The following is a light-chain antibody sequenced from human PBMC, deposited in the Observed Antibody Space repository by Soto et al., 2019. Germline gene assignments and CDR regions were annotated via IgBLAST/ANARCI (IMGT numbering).Light chain of an antibody. Sequence: EIVLTQSPATLSLSPGERATLSCRASQTVSSSLAWYQQKPGQAPRLLIYEASNMATGIPARFSGSGSVADFTLTISSLEPEDFALYYCQQHNNWPLTFGGGTKVEIK. CDR2: EAS. CDR1: QTVSSS. CDR3: QQHNNWPLT. J-gene: IGKJ4*01. V-gene: IGKV3-11*01.